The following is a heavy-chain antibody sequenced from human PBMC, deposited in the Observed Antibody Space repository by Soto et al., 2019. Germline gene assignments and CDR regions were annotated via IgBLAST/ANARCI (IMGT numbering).Heavy chain of an antibody. Sequence: QVQLVQSGAEVKKPGASVKVSCKASGYTFTSYGISWVRQAPGQGLEWMGWISAYNGNTNYAQKLQGRVTMTTDTSTSTAYMELRSLRSDDTAVYSCARVGLAWLLSYYYGMDVWGQGTTVTVSS. CDR3: ARVGLAWLLSYYYGMDV. D-gene: IGHD3-3*01. V-gene: IGHV1-18*01. CDR2: ISAYNGNT. CDR1: GYTFTSYG. J-gene: IGHJ6*02.